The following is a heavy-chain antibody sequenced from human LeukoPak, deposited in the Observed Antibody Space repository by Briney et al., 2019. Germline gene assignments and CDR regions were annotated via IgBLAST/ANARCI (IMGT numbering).Heavy chain of an antibody. CDR3: ARDPGSTGNY. CDR2: ISSGSTYT. Sequence: GGSLRLSCAASGFTFSSYAMSWVRQAPGKGLEWVSFISSGSTYTHYADSVKGRFTITRDNAKNSLYLQMNSLRAEDTAVYFCARDPGSTGNYWGQGTLVTVSS. V-gene: IGHV3-21*01. J-gene: IGHJ4*02. D-gene: IGHD1-14*01. CDR1: GFTFSSYA.